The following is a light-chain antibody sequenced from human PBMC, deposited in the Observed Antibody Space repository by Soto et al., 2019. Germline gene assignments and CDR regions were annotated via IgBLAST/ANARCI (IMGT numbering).Light chain of an antibody. V-gene: IGKV3-15*01. J-gene: IGKJ5*01. CDR3: LQRSNWPLFT. CDR1: QSVSSD. Sequence: EIVMTQSASTLSLSPGERATLSCRASQSVSSDLAWYHQKPGQAPRLLIYGASTRATGIPARFSGSGSGAEFTLTINSLQSEDFAVYYCLQRSNWPLFTFAQGTRLEI. CDR2: GAS.